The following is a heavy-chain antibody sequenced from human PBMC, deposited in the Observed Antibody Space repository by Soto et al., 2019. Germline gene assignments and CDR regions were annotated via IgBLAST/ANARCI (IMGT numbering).Heavy chain of an antibody. CDR2: ISYDGSNK. J-gene: IGHJ6*02. CDR3: AKDAEGNYYYYGMDV. CDR1: GFTFSSYG. V-gene: IGHV3-30*18. Sequence: QVQLVESGGGVVQPGRSLRLSCAASGFTFSSYGMHWVRQAPGKGLEWVAVISYDGSNKYYADSVKGRFTISRDNSKNTLYLQMNSLRAEETAVYYCAKDAEGNYYYYGMDVWGQGTTVTVSS.